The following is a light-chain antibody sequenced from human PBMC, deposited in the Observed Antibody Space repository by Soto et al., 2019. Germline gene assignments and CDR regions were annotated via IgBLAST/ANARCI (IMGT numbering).Light chain of an antibody. CDR3: SSYTTTSTLGL. CDR1: SSDIGGYNY. J-gene: IGLJ3*02. Sequence: QSALTQPASVSGSPGQSIIIACTGTSSDIGGYNYVSWYQQLPGKAPKLIIYEVTYRPSGVSNRFSGSKSGNTASLIISGLQAEDEADYYCSSYTTTSTLGLFGGGTKVTVL. V-gene: IGLV2-14*01. CDR2: EVT.